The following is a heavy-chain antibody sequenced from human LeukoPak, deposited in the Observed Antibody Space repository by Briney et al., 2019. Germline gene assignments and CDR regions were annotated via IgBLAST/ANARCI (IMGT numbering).Heavy chain of an antibody. CDR3: ARDGYDYSNEYNWFDP. J-gene: IGHJ5*02. CDR1: GFTFSSYA. D-gene: IGHD4-11*01. Sequence: PGGSLRLSCAASGFTFSSYAMHWVRQAPGKGLEWVAVISYDGSNKYYADSVKGRFTISRDNSKNTLYLQMNSLRAEDTAVYYCARDGYDYSNEYNWFDPWGQGTLVIVSS. V-gene: IGHV3-30*01. CDR2: ISYDGSNK.